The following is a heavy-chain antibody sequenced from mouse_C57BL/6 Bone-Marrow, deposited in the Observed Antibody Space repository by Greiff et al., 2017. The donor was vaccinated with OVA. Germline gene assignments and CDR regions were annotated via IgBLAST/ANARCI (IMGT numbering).Heavy chain of an antibody. CDR1: GFTFSDYG. CDR2: ISSGSSTI. J-gene: IGHJ2*01. V-gene: IGHV5-17*01. Sequence: DVKLVESGGGLVKPGGSLKLSCAASGFTFSDYGMHWVRQAPEKGLEWVAYISSGSSTIYYADTVKGRFTISRDNAKNTLFLQMTSLRSEDTAMYYCAREGYGYDGYWGQGTTLTVSS. CDR3: AREGYGYDGY. D-gene: IGHD2-2*01.